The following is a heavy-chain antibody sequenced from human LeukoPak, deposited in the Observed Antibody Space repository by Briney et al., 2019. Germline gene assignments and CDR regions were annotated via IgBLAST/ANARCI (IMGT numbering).Heavy chain of an antibody. V-gene: IGHV1-46*01. J-gene: IGHJ4*02. CDR3: ARDWSGYNSSGYNTLGY. Sequence: ASVKVSCKASGYTFTSYYMHWVRQAPGQGLEWMGIINLSGGSTSYAQKFQGRVTMTRDTSTSTVYMELSSLRSEDTAVYYCARDWSGYNSSGYNTLGYWGQGTLVTVSS. D-gene: IGHD3-22*01. CDR2: INLSGGST. CDR1: GYTFTSYY.